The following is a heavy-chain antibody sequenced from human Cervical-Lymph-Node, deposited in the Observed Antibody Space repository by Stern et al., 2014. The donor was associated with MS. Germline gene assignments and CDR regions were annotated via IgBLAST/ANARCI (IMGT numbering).Heavy chain of an antibody. D-gene: IGHD3-10*01. CDR1: GDSISGYY. CDR3: AKYVRGDNLYYLDY. V-gene: IGHV4-59*01. CDR2: IYYTGST. J-gene: IGHJ4*02. Sequence: QLVASGPGLVWPSETLFLTCTVSGDSISGYYWSWIRQPPGKGLVWIGHIYYTGSTNTNPSLNSRVTMSLDTSKNQFALRLSSVTAADTAVYYCAKYVRGDNLYYLDYWGQGALITVSS.